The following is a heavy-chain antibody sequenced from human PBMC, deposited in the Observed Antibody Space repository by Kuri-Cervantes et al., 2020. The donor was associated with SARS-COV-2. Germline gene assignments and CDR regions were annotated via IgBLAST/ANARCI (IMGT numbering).Heavy chain of an antibody. CDR3: ARSTPFRRIVAISQGGAFDI. CDR1: GYTFTGYY. Sequence: ASVKVSCKASGYTFTGYYMHWVRQAPGQGLEWMGWINPNSGGTNYAQKFQGWVTMTRDTSISTVYMELSRLRSDDTAVYYCARSTPFRRIVAISQGGAFDIWGQGTMVTVSS. D-gene: IGHD5-12*01. V-gene: IGHV1-2*04. CDR2: INPNSGGT. J-gene: IGHJ3*02.